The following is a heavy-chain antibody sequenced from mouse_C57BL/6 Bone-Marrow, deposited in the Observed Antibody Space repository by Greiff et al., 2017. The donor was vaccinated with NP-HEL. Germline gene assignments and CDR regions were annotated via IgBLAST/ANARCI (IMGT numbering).Heavy chain of an antibody. CDR2: IYPRDGST. D-gene: IGHD1-2*01. Sequence: QVQLKESGPELVKPGASVKLSCKASGYTFTSYDINWVKQRPGQGLEWIGWIYPRDGSTKYNEKFKGKATLTVDTSSSTAYMELHSLTSEDSAVYFCARYNNTAYYYAMDYWGQGTSVTVSS. V-gene: IGHV1-85*01. CDR1: GYTFTSYD. J-gene: IGHJ4*01. CDR3: ARYNNTAYYYAMDY.